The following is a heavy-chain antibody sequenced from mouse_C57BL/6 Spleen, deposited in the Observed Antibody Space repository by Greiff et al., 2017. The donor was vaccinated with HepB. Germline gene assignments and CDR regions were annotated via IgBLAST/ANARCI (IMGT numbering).Heavy chain of an antibody. J-gene: IGHJ2*01. V-gene: IGHV5-4*01. D-gene: IGHD1-1*01. Sequence: EVNVVESGGGLVKPGGSLKLSCAASGFTFSSYAMSWVRQTPEKRLEWVATISDGGSYTYYPDNVKGRFTISRDNAKNNLYLQMSHLKSEETAMYYCARDSPYYYFDYWGQGTTLTVSS. CDR1: GFTFSSYA. CDR3: ARDSPYYYFDY. CDR2: ISDGGSYT.